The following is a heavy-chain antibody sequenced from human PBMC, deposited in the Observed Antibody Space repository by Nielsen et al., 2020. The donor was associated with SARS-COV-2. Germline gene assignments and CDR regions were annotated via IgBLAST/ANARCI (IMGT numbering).Heavy chain of an antibody. J-gene: IGHJ6*02. CDR2: IYYSGST. Sequence: SETLSLTCTVSGGSISSGDYYWSWIRQPPGKGLEWIGYIYYSGSTYYNPSLKSRVTISVDTSKNQFSLKLSSVTAADTAVYYCAREVVADHYYGMDVWGQGTTVTVSS. D-gene: IGHD6-6*01. V-gene: IGHV4-30-4*01. CDR3: AREVVADHYYGMDV. CDR1: GGSISSGDYY.